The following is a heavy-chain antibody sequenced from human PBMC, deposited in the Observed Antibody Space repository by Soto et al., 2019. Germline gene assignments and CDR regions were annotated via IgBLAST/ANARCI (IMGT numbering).Heavy chain of an antibody. J-gene: IGHJ3*02. CDR1: GYTFTSYG. Sequence: ASVKVSCKASGYTFTSYGISWVRQAPGQGLEWMGWISAYNGNTNYAQKLQGRVTMTTDTSTGTAYMELRSLRSDDTAVYYCARDLQDIVVVPAADDAFDIWGQGTMVTVSS. CDR3: ARDLQDIVVVPAADDAFDI. V-gene: IGHV1-18*01. D-gene: IGHD2-2*01. CDR2: ISAYNGNT.